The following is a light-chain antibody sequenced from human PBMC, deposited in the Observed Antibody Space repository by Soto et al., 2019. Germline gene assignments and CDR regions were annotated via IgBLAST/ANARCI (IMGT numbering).Light chain of an antibody. CDR1: HSVSSN. J-gene: IGKJ4*01. V-gene: IGKV3-15*01. CDR2: GTS. Sequence: EIVMTQSPATLSVSPGERATLSCRASHSVSSNLAWYQQKPGQAPRLLIFGTSTRATGIPVRFSGSGSGTEFTVPISSLQSEDSAVYYCQQYNDWPLTFGGGTKVEIK. CDR3: QQYNDWPLT.